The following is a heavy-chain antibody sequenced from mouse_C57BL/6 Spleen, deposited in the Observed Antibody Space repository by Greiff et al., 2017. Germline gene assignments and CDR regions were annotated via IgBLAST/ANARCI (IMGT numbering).Heavy chain of an antibody. J-gene: IGHJ1*03. CDR1: GFTFSDYG. CDR2: ISRGSSTT. CDR3: AGANWDGGYFDV. Sequence: EVNVVESGAGLVKPGASLKLSCAASGFTFSDYGMHWVRQAPEKGLEWVAYISRGSSTTNYADTVKGRFTISRDNAKNTPFLQMTSLRSEDTAMYYCAGANWDGGYFDVWGTGTTVTVSS. D-gene: IGHD4-1*01. V-gene: IGHV5-17*01.